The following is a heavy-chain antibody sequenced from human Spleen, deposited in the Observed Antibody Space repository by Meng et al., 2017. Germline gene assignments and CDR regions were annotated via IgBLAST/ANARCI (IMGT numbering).Heavy chain of an antibody. Sequence: QRQLQEWGPGQVRPPETLAPICTVPGDSISSSKYYRGWIRQPQGKGLEWIGSMYYGGNIYYNPSIKSRVTISVDTSKNQFSLKVSSVTAADTAVFYCARHKRHSYGYLYFDYWGQGALVTVSS. CDR3: ARHKRHSYGYLYFDY. J-gene: IGHJ4*02. D-gene: IGHD5-18*01. V-gene: IGHV4-39*01. CDR2: MYYGGNI. CDR1: GDSISSSKYY.